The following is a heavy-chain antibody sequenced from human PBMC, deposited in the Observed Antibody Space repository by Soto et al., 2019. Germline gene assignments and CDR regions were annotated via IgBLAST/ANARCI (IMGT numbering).Heavy chain of an antibody. Sequence: TGWSLRLSCAASGFTFSSYAMSWVRQAPGKGLEWVSSISGSGGSTYYADSVKGRFTISRDNSKNTLYLQMKSLRAEETAVYYCAKVYAGYCSSTSCSTSYYYYGMEVWGEGTTVTVSS. V-gene: IGHV3-23*01. CDR1: GFTFSSYA. J-gene: IGHJ6*04. CDR3: AKVYAGYCSSTSCSTSYYYYGMEV. CDR2: ISGSGGST. D-gene: IGHD2-2*01.